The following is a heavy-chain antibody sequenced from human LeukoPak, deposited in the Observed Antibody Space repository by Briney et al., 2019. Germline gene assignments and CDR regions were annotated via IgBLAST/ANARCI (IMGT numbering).Heavy chain of an antibody. Sequence: PGGSLRLSCAASGLTFSSYWMSWVRQAPGKGLEWVATIRQDGGQKYYVDSVKGRFTISRDNAKNSLYLQMNSLRAEDTAVYYCARESGSVTSEVDFDYWGQGTLVTVSS. CDR3: ARESGSVTSEVDFDY. J-gene: IGHJ4*02. CDR2: IRQDGGQK. CDR1: GLTFSSYW. D-gene: IGHD4-17*01. V-gene: IGHV3-7*01.